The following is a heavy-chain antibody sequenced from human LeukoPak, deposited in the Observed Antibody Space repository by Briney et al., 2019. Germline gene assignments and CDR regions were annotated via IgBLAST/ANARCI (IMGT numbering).Heavy chain of an antibody. CDR2: IYPGDSDT. D-gene: IGHD6-19*01. J-gene: IGHJ4*02. Sequence: GESLKISRKGSGYSFTSYWIGWVRQMPGKGLEWMGIIYPGDSDTRYSPSFQGQVTISADKSTSTAYLQWSSLKASDTAMYYCARHKYTSGWYSDYWGQGTLVTVSS. CDR1: GYSFTSYW. V-gene: IGHV5-51*01. CDR3: ARHKYTSGWYSDY.